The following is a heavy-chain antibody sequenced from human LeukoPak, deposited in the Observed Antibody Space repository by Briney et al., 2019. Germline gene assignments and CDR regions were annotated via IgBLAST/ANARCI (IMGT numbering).Heavy chain of an antibody. CDR1: GGTFSSYA. CDR2: IIPIFGTA. J-gene: IGHJ6*02. V-gene: IGHV1-69*13. D-gene: IGHD2-15*01. Sequence: SVMVSCKASGGTFSSYAISWVRQAPGQGLEWLGGIIPIFGTANYAQKFQGRVTITADESTSTAYMELSSLRSEDTAVYYCARPIVVAGRRKVSGYYYYYGMDVWGQGTTVTVSS. CDR3: ARPIVVAGRRKVSGYYYYYGMDV.